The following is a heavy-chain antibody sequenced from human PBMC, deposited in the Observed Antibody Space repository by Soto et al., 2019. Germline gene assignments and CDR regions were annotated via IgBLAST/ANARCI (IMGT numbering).Heavy chain of an antibody. CDR2: ISGSGSNT. V-gene: IGHV3-23*01. Sequence: GGSLRLSWAASGFSFSNYALTWVRQAPGGGLEWVSAISGSGSNTYYAVSVRGRFTISRDNSKNTVYLQMNSLRAEDTAVYHCAKEIRGYYYDSNKWFDHWGQGTLVTVXS. CDR3: AKEIRGYYYDSNKWFDH. J-gene: IGHJ5*02. CDR1: GFSFSNYA. D-gene: IGHD3-22*01.